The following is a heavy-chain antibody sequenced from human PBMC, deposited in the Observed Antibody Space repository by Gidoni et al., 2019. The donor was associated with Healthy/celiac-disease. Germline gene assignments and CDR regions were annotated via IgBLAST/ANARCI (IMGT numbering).Heavy chain of an antibody. V-gene: IGHV3-21*01. D-gene: IGHD3-3*01. CDR2: ISRSSSYI. J-gene: IGHJ4*02. Sequence: EVQLVESGGCLVKPGGSLRLSCAASGFPFSSYSLNWVRQAPGKGLEWVSSISRSSSYIYYADAGKGRFTIYRDNAKNSLYLQMNSLRAEDTAVYYCARDHVSGIRFLEWLPRGDFDYWGQGTLVTVSS. CDR1: GFPFSSYS. CDR3: ARDHVSGIRFLEWLPRGDFDY.